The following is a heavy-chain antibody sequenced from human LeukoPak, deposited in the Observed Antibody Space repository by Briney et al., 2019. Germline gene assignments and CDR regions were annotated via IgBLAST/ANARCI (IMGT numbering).Heavy chain of an antibody. CDR1: GYSFASSW. CDR3: ARLSGGSP. J-gene: IGHJ5*02. CDR2: IFPADSNT. V-gene: IGHV5-51*01. D-gene: IGHD2-15*01. Sequence: GESLKISCQASGYSFASSWIGWVRQMPGKGLEWMGTIFPADSNTRYRPSFQGQVTISVDKSNNTAYLQWSSLKASDTAIYYCARLSGGSPWGQGTLVTVSS.